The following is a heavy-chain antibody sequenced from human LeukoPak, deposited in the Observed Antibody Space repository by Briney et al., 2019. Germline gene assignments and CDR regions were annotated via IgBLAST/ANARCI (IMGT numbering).Heavy chain of an antibody. V-gene: IGHV3-23*01. CDR1: GFTFDDYG. CDR2: ISGSGGST. CDR3: AKQAAAGEFDY. D-gene: IGHD6-13*01. Sequence: GVSLRLSCAASGFTFDDYGMSWVRQAPGKGLEWVSAISGSGGSTYYADSVKGRFTISRDNSKNTLYLQMNSLRAEDTAVYYCAKQAAAGEFDYWGQGTLVTVSS. J-gene: IGHJ4*02.